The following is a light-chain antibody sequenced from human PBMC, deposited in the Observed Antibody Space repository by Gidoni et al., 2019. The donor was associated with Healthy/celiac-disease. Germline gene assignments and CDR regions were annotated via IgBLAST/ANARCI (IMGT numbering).Light chain of an antibody. V-gene: IGLV3-10*01. CDR1: AVPKKY. J-gene: IGLJ3*02. CDR2: EDS. CDR3: YSTESSSNQGV. Sequence: SYDLTQPPSVSLSPGQTSRSTCSGDAVPKKYAYWYQQHSGQAPVLVIYEDSKRPSGIPERFSGSSSGKMATLTISGAQVEDEADYYWYSTESSSNQGVFGGGTKLTVL.